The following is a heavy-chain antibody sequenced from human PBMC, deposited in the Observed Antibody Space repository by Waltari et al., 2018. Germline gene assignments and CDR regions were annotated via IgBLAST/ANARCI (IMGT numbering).Heavy chain of an antibody. CDR3: AREEQLVLGRSGRFDS. Sequence: QVRLQQWGAGLLKPSETLSLTCAVYGGSLTGYYWNWIRQSPGRGLEWIGDIDHIGGTNYNPAPKSRVTISLDKSKHQFSLKMTSVTAADTAVYYCAREEQLVLGRSGRFDSWGRGTPVTVSS. CDR2: IDHIGGT. J-gene: IGHJ5*01. D-gene: IGHD6-13*01. V-gene: IGHV4-34*01. CDR1: GGSLTGYY.